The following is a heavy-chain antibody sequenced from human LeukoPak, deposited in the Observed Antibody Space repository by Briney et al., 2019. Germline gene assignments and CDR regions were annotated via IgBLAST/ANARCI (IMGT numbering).Heavy chain of an antibody. Sequence: GRSLRLSCAASGFTFDDYAMHWVRQAPGKGLEWVSGISWNSGSRGYADSVKGRFTNSRDNAKNSLYLQINSLRTEDMALYYCAKYFRPFRSVQELVRSALDYWGQGTLVTVSS. V-gene: IGHV3-9*03. J-gene: IGHJ4*02. CDR2: ISWNSGSR. CDR1: GFTFDDYA. D-gene: IGHD6-6*01. CDR3: AKYFRPFRSVQELVRSALDY.